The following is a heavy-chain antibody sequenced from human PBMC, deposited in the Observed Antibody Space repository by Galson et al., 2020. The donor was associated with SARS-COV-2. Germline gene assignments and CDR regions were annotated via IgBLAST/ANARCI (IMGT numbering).Heavy chain of an antibody. CDR3: ARGLPGYFDC. Sequence: RGSVRLSCAASGVTISSNYMSWVRQAPGKGLEWISILYSGGSTYYADSVKGRFTISRDKSKNTLYLQMNSLRSEDTAVYYCARGLPGYFDCWGQGTLVTVSS. CDR2: LYSGGST. V-gene: IGHV3-66*02. CDR1: GVTISSNY. J-gene: IGHJ4*02.